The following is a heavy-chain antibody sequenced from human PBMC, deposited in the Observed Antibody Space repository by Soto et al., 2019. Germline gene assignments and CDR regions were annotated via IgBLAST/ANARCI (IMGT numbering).Heavy chain of an antibody. CDR1: GFTFSSYG. V-gene: IGHV3-30*18. CDR2: ISYDGSNK. J-gene: IGHJ4*02. D-gene: IGHD6-6*01. Sequence: GGSLRLSCGASGFTFSSYGMHWVRQAPGKGLEWVAVISYDGSNKYYADSVKGRFTISRDNSKNTLYLQMNSLRAEDTAVYYCAKTSPQWQYSSSGYFDYWGQGTLVTVSS. CDR3: AKTSPQWQYSSSGYFDY.